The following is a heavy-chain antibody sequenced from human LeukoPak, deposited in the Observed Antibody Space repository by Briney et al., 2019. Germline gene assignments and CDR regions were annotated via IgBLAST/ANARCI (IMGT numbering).Heavy chain of an antibody. J-gene: IGHJ6*02. V-gene: IGHV3-64D*09. CDR3: ARHPLRLDDYYGMDV. D-gene: IGHD3-22*01. Sequence: GGSLRLSCSASGFTFSSYGMHWVRQAPGKGLEYVSAISSNGGSTYYADSVKGRFTISRDNSKNTLYLQMSSLRAEDTAVYYCARHPLRLDDYYGMDVWGQGTTVTVSS. CDR1: GFTFSSYG. CDR2: ISSNGGST.